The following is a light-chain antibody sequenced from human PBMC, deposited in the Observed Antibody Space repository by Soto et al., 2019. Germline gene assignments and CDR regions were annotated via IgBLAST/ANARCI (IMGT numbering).Light chain of an antibody. V-gene: IGKV3-15*01. Sequence: ERVMTQSPATLSVSPGERATLSCRASQSVSSNLAWYQHKPGQAPRLLIYGASTRATGIPARFSGSGFGTEFTLTISSLQSEDFAVYYCQQYNNWPSWTFGQGTKVDNK. CDR2: GAS. CDR1: QSVSSN. J-gene: IGKJ1*01. CDR3: QQYNNWPSWT.